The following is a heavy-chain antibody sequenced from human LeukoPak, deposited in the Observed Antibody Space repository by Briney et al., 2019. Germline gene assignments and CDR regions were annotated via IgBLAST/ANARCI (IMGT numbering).Heavy chain of an antibody. Sequence: GGSLRLSCAASGFTFSSYWMHWVRQAPGKGLVWVSRINGDGSTSNYADSVKGRLTISRDNAKNTLYLQMNSLRAEDTAVYYCARASNRNSINFDYWGQGTLVTVSS. D-gene: IGHD1-1*01. CDR1: GFTFSSYW. CDR3: ARASNRNSINFDY. J-gene: IGHJ4*02. V-gene: IGHV3-74*01. CDR2: INGDGSTS.